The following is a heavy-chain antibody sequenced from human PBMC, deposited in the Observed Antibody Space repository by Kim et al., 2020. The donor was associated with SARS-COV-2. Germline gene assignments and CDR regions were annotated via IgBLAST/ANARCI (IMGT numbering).Heavy chain of an antibody. V-gene: IGHV4-34*01. CDR1: GGSFSGYY. J-gene: IGHJ6*02. Sequence: SETLSLTCAVYGGSFSGYYWRWIRQPPGKGLEWIGEINHSGSTNYNPSLKSRVTISVDTSKNQFSLKLSSVTAADTAVYYCARGGGGSGSFRIRSYYYGMDVWGQGTTVTVSS. CDR3: ARGGGGSGSFRIRSYYYGMDV. CDR2: INHSGST. D-gene: IGHD3-10*01.